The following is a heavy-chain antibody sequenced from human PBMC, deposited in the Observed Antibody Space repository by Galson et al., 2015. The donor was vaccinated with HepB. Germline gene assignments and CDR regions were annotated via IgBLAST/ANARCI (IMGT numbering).Heavy chain of an antibody. CDR3: VLAEQLVPGYIYYFDY. V-gene: IGHV3-74*01. CDR1: GFTFSSYW. CDR2: INSDGSST. J-gene: IGHJ4*02. D-gene: IGHD6-13*01. Sequence: SLRLSCAASGFTFSSYWMHWVRQAPGKGLVWVSRINSDGSSTSYADSVKGRFTISRDNAKNTLYLQMNSLRAEDTAVYYCVLAEQLVPGYIYYFDYWGQGALVTVSS.